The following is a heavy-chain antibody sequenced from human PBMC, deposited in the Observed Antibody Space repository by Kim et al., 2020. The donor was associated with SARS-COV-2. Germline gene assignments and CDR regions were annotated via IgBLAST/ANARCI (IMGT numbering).Heavy chain of an antibody. CDR1: GYTFTSYY. CDR2: INPSGGST. CDR3: ASCGTVTTLGGYYYYYGMDV. V-gene: IGHV1-46*01. D-gene: IGHD4-17*01. Sequence: ASVKVSCKASGYTFTSYYMHWVRQAPGQGLEWMGIINPSGGSTSYAQKFQGRVTMTRDTSTSTVYMELSSLRSEDTAVYYCASCGTVTTLGGYYYYYGMDVWGQGTTVTVSS. J-gene: IGHJ6*02.